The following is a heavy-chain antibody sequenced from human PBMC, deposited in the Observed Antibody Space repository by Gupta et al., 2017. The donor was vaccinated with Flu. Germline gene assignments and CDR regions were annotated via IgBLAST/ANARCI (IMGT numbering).Heavy chain of an antibody. D-gene: IGHD1-1*01. CDR2: VFHSGMT. J-gene: IGHJ6*02. V-gene: IGHV4-39*02. Sequence: PGEGLEWIGSVFHSGMTYNTPSLRSRLTMSVDVSKNQFSLKLSSVTAADTAVYYCARESNSSLNDVYSGMEVWGQGAT. CDR3: ARESNSSLNDVYSGMEV.